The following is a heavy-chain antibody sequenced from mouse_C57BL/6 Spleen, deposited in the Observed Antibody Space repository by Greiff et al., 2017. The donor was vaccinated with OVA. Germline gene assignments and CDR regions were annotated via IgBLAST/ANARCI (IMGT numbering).Heavy chain of an antibody. CDR3: ARHQLGRRNYFDY. CDR1: GFSLTSYA. J-gene: IGHJ2*01. V-gene: IGHV2-9-1*01. CDR2: IWTGGGT. Sequence: VKLMESGPGLVAPSQSLSITCTVSGFSLTSYAISWVRQPPGKGLEWLGVIWTGGGTNYNSALKSRLSISKDNSKSQVFLKMNSLQTDDTARYYCARHQLGRRNYFDYWGQGTTLTVSS. D-gene: IGHD4-1*02.